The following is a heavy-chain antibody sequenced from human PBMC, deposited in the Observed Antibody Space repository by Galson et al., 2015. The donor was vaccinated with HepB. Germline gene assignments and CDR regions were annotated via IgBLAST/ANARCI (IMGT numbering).Heavy chain of an antibody. CDR1: GYTFTGYY. D-gene: IGHD6-13*01. V-gene: IGHV1-2*02. Sequence: SVKVSCKASGYTFTGYYMHWVRQAPGQGLEWMGWINPNSGGTNYAQKFQGRVTMTRDTSISTAYMELSRLRSDDTAVYYCARNFYSSSWYRVRVDYYYYMDVWGKGTTVTVSS. CDR2: INPNSGGT. J-gene: IGHJ6*03. CDR3: ARNFYSSSWYRVRVDYYYYMDV.